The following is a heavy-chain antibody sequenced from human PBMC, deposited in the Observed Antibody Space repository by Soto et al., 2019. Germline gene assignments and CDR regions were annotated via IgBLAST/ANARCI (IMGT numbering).Heavy chain of an antibody. J-gene: IGHJ4*02. Sequence: GASVKVSCKASGYTFTSYYMHWVRQAPGQGLEWMGIINPSGGSTSYAQKFQGRVTMTRDTSTSTVYMELSSLRSEDTAVYYCARDSTTRFPALYYFDYWGQGTLVTVSS. CDR1: GYTFTSYY. CDR2: INPSGGST. D-gene: IGHD3-3*01. V-gene: IGHV1-46*01. CDR3: ARDSTTRFPALYYFDY.